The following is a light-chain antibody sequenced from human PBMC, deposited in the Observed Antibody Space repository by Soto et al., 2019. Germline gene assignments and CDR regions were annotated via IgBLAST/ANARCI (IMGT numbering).Light chain of an antibody. V-gene: IGKV3-20*01. CDR3: HHYDNSPPFT. CDR1: PSVSSRY. Sequence: EIVLTQSPGTLSLSPGERATLSCRASPSVSSRYLAWYQQTPGRAPRLLIYGASSRATGIPDRFSGSGSGTDFTLTISRLEPEDFAVYYCHHYDNSPPFTFCPGTKVDIK. CDR2: GAS. J-gene: IGKJ3*01.